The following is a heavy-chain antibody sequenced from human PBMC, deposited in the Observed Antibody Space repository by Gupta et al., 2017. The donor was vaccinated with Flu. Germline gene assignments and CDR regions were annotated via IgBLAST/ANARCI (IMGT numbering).Heavy chain of an antibody. CDR3: ARGARVDSAYTWFDA. CDR2: IKQEGSEK. J-gene: IGHJ5*02. Sequence: YGMNWVRQAPGKGREWVANIKQEGSEKNHVDSVKGRFTISRDNAKNSLYLQMNSLRAEDTAVYYCARGARVDSAYTWFDAWGQGTLVTVSS. CDR1: YG. D-gene: IGHD5-18*01. V-gene: IGHV3-7*01.